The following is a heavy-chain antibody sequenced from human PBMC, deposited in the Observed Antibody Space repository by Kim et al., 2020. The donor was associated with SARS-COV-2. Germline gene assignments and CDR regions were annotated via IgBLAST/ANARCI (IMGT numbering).Heavy chain of an antibody. Sequence: SVKVSCKASGGTFSSYAISWVRQAPGQGLEWMGRIIPILGIANYAQKFQGRVTITADKSTSTAYMELSSLRSEDTAVYYCASTFRDGYTTPLFDYWGQGTLVTVSS. CDR3: ASTFRDGYTTPLFDY. J-gene: IGHJ4*02. V-gene: IGHV1-69*04. D-gene: IGHD5-12*01. CDR2: IIPILGIA. CDR1: GGTFSSYA.